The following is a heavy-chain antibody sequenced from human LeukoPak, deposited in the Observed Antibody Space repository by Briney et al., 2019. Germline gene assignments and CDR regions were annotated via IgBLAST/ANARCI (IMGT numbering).Heavy chain of an antibody. CDR3: AKLMTTVTTGDY. V-gene: IGHV3-21*01. CDR1: GFTFSSYS. CDR2: ISSSSSYI. Sequence: PGGSLRLSCAASGFTFSSYSMNWVRQAPGKGLEWVSSISSSSSYIYYADSVKGRFTISRDNAKNSLYLQMNSLRAEDTAVYYCAKLMTTVTTGDYWGQGTLVTVSS. J-gene: IGHJ4*02. D-gene: IGHD4-17*01.